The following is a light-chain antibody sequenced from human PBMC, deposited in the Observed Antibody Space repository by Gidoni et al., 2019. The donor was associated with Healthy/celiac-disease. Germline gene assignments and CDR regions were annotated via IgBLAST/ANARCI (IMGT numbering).Light chain of an antibody. CDR1: KLGDKY. J-gene: IGLJ1*01. CDR2: KDS. CDR3: QAWDSSTASFV. V-gene: IGLV3-1*01. Sequence: SSELPQPPSVSVSPGQTASITCSGDKLGDKYACWYQPKPGQSPVLVIYKDSKRPSGIPERVSGSNSGNTATLTISGTQAMDEADYYCQAWDSSTASFVFGSGTKVTVL.